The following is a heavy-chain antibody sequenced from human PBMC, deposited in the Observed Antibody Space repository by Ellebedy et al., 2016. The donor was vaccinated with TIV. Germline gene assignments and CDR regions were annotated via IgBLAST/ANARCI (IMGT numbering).Heavy chain of an antibody. CDR2: IDWDDDK. CDR3: ARITSDSGYRWFDP. Sequence: SGPTLVKPTQTLTLTCTFSGFSLSTSGMCVSWIRQPPGKALEWLARIDWDDDKYYSTSLKTRLTISKDTSKNQVVLTMTNMDPVDTATYYCARITSDSGYRWFDPWGQGTLVTVSS. J-gene: IGHJ5*02. CDR1: GFSLSTSGMC. D-gene: IGHD4-17*01. V-gene: IGHV2-70*11.